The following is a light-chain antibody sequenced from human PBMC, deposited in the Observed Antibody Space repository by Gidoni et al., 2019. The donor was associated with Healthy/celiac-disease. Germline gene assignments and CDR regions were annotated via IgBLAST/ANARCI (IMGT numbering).Light chain of an antibody. CDR2: EVS. Sequence: ALPQPPPAPGTPAHSATTSCTGTSSDVGGYNYVSWYQQPPGKAPKLMIYEVSKRPSGVPGRFSGSKSGNTASLTVTGRQAEEEDDYYCSSYAGSNNFGVFGTGTKVTVL. V-gene: IGLV2-8*01. CDR3: SSYAGSNNFGV. CDR1: SSDVGGYNY. J-gene: IGLJ1*01.